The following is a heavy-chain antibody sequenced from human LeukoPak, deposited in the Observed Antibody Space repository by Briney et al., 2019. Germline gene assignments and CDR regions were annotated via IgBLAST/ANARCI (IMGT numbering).Heavy chain of an antibody. CDR2: ISWNSGSI. D-gene: IGHD4-23*01. J-gene: IGHJ3*02. V-gene: IGHV3-9*01. CDR1: GFTFDDYA. Sequence: PGGSLRLSCAASGFTFDDYAMHWVRQAPGKGLEWVSGISWNSGSIGYADSVKGRFTISRDNAKNSLHLQMNSLRAEDTALYYCAKDTKIGTVVIYNPDAFDIWGQGTMVTVSS. CDR3: AKDTKIGTVVIYNPDAFDI.